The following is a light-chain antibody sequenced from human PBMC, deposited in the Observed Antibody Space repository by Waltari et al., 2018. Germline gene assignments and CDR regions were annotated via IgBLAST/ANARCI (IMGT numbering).Light chain of an antibody. CDR3: QHYVSLPVT. CDR2: PAS. Sequence: EIVLTQSPATLFLSRGRRATFSCRASQSICNSLAWYQQKPGQAPRLLIYPASSRAAGIPDRFSGSGSGTDFSLTISRLEPEDFAVYYCQHYVSLPVTFGQGTKVEIK. J-gene: IGKJ1*01. V-gene: IGKV3-20*01. CDR1: QSICNS.